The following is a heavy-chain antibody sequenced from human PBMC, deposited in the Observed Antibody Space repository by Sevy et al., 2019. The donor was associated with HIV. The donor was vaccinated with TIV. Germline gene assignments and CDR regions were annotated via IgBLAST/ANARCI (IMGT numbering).Heavy chain of an antibody. J-gene: IGHJ5*02. CDR1: GGSVSSYY. Sequence: SETLSLTCTVSGGSVSSYYWSWIRQPPGKGLEWIGYIYYSGSTNYNPSLKSRVTISVDASKNQFSLKLTSVTAADTAVYYCARAVVVPAAVAWFEPWGQGTLVTVSS. V-gene: IGHV4-59*02. D-gene: IGHD2-2*01. CDR3: ARAVVVPAAVAWFEP. CDR2: IYYSGST.